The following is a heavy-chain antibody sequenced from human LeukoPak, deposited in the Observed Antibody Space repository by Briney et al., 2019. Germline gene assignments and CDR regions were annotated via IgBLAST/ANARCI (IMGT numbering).Heavy chain of an antibody. CDR3: AKDLASDYYDSSGYYPSFDY. CDR2: INSDGSST. CDR1: GFTFSSYW. Sequence: GGSLRLSCAASGFTFSSYWMHWVRQAPGKGLVWVSRINSDGSSTSYADSVKGRFTISRDNAKNTLYLQMNSLRAEDTAVYYCAKDLASDYYDSSGYYPSFDYWGQGTLVTVSS. D-gene: IGHD3-22*01. J-gene: IGHJ4*02. V-gene: IGHV3-74*01.